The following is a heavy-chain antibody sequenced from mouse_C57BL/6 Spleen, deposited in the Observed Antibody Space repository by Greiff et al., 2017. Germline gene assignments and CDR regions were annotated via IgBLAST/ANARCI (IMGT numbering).Heavy chain of an antibody. CDR2: IDPSDSYT. CDR1: GYTFTSYW. CDR3: ARRDYSNYVDY. J-gene: IGHJ2*01. D-gene: IGHD2-5*01. V-gene: IGHV1-59*01. Sequence: VQLQQPGAELVRPGTSVKLSCKASGYTFTSYWMHWVKQRPGQGLEWIGVIDPSDSYTNYNQKFKGKATLTVDTSSSTAYMQLSSLTSEDSAVYYCARRDYSNYVDYWGQGTTLTVSS.